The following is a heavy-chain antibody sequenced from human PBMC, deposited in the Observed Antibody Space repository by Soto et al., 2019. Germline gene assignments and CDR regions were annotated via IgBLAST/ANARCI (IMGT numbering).Heavy chain of an antibody. D-gene: IGHD6-13*01. CDR2: INAGNGNT. Sequence: GASVKVSCKASGYTFTSYAMHWVRQAPGQRLEWMGWINAGNGNTKYSQKFQGRVTITRDTSASTAYMELSSLRSGDTAVYYCARHPPRQLGRYYYYGMDVWGQGTTVTVSS. V-gene: IGHV1-3*01. J-gene: IGHJ6*02. CDR1: GYTFTSYA. CDR3: ARHPPRQLGRYYYYGMDV.